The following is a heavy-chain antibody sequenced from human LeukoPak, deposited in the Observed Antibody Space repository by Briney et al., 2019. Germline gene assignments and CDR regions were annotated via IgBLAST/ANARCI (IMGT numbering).Heavy chain of an antibody. CDR1: GFTFSDYD. Sequence: PGGSLRLSCAASGFTFSDYDMSWIRQAPGQGLEWASYISSSGSTVYYADSVKGRFTISRDNAKNSLYLQMNGLRAEDTAVSYCARELIMVRGVIGYWGQGTPVTVSS. CDR3: ARELIMVRGVIGY. V-gene: IGHV3-11*01. CDR2: ISSSGSTV. D-gene: IGHD3-10*01. J-gene: IGHJ4*02.